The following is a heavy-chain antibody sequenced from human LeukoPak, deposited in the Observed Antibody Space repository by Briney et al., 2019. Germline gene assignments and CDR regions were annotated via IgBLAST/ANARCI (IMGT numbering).Heavy chain of an antibody. CDR3: ARRGYCSGGSCYSGHYYMDV. D-gene: IGHD2-15*01. CDR1: GGTFSSYA. Sequence: GASVKVSCKPSGGTFSSYAISWVRQAPGQGLEWMGGIIPIFGTANYAQKFQGRVTITADESTSTAYMELSSLRSEDTAVYYCARRGYCSGGSCYSGHYYMDVWGKGTTVTISS. V-gene: IGHV1-69*13. CDR2: IIPIFGTA. J-gene: IGHJ6*03.